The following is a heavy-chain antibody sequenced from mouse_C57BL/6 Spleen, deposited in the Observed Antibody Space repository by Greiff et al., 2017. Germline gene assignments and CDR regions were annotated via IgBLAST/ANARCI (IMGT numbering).Heavy chain of an antibody. V-gene: IGHV1-26*01. D-gene: IGHD4-1*01. CDR2: INPNNGGT. CDR1: GYTFTDYY. J-gene: IGHJ2*01. CDR3: ARELRLGRGYFDY. Sequence: VQLQQSGPELVKPGASVKISCKASGYTFTDYYMNWVKQSHGKSLEWIGDINPNNGGTSYNQKFKGKATLTVDKSSSTAYMELRSLTSEDSAVYYGARELRLGRGYFDYWGQGTTLTVSS.